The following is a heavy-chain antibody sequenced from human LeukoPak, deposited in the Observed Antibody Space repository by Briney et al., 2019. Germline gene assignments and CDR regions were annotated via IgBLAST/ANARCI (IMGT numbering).Heavy chain of an antibody. CDR3: ARSNYYDSRSWGFDI. CDR2: ISYDGTNK. Sequence: GGSLRLSCAASGFTFSSYAMHWVRQAPGKGLEWVTIISYDGTNKYYADSVKGRFTISRDNSKNTLFLQMNSLRAEDTAVYYCARSNYYDSRSWGFDIWGQGTMVAVSS. D-gene: IGHD3-22*01. V-gene: IGHV3-30*04. CDR1: GFTFSSYA. J-gene: IGHJ3*02.